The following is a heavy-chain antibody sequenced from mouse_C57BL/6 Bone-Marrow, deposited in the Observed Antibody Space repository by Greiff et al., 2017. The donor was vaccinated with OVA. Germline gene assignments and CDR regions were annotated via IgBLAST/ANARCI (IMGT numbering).Heavy chain of an antibody. Sequence: VQLQQPGAELVMPGASVKLSCKASGYTFTSYWMHWVKQRPGQGLEWIGEIDPSDSYTNYNQKFKGKSTLTVDKSSSTAYMQLSSLTSEDSAVYYCARSLYATGAYWGQGTLVTVSA. CDR3: ARSLYATGAY. CDR2: IDPSDSYT. D-gene: IGHD6-1*01. V-gene: IGHV1-69*01. CDR1: GYTFTSYW. J-gene: IGHJ3*01.